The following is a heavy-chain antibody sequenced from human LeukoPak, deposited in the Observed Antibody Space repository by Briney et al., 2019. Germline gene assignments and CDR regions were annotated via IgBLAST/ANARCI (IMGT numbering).Heavy chain of an antibody. CDR3: ARGSARDVLTGYLLDN. V-gene: IGHV4-39*01. CDR2: IYYSGST. Sequence: SETLSLTCAVSGGSISSNSYYWGWIRQPPGKGLEWIGRIYYSGSTYYNPSLKSRDTISVDTSKNQFSLKLSSVTAADTAVYYCARGSARDVLTGYLLDNWGQGTLVTVSS. CDR1: GGSISSNSYY. D-gene: IGHD3-9*01. J-gene: IGHJ4*02.